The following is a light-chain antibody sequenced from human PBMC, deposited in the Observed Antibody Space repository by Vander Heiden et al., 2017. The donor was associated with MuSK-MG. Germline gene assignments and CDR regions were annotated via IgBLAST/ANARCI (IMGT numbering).Light chain of an antibody. CDR1: SSDVGGYDY. CDR2: DVT. Sequence: QSALTQPRSVSGSPGQSVTISCTGTSSDVGGYDYFSWYQQHPGTAPKLIISDVTKRPSGVPDRFSGSKSGTLASLPLSGLQAEDEADYYCCSYAGTSTFVFGTGTKVPVL. CDR3: CSYAGTSTFV. V-gene: IGLV2-11*02. J-gene: IGLJ1*01.